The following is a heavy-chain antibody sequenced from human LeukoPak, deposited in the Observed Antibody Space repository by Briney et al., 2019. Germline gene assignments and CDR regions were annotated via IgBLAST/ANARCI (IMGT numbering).Heavy chain of an antibody. CDR3: ARDWYISPNYFDY. Sequence: RASVKVSCKASGYTFTNYAISWVRQAPGQGLEGMGWISADAGNTNYAQNLQGSVTMTTDTSSRTAYMELRSLRSDDTAVYYCARDWYISPNYFDYWGQGTVVTVSS. J-gene: IGHJ4*02. CDR1: GYTFTNYA. V-gene: IGHV1-18*01. CDR2: ISADAGNT. D-gene: IGHD1-14*01.